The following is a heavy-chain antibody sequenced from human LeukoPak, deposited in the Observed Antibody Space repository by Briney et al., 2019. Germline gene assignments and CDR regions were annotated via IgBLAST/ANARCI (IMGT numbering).Heavy chain of an antibody. CDR3: ALRRSGGGSGDWLAP. V-gene: IGHV5-51*01. J-gene: IGHJ5*02. CDR1: GFTFAYYW. D-gene: IGHD3-10*01. Sequence: GESLKISCQGSGFTFAYYWIGWVRQMPGKGLEWMGIIYPGDSDTRYSPSFQGQVTMSVDKSISTAFLQWRSLEASDSAMYYCALRRSGGGSGDWLAPWGQGTLVTVSS. CDR2: IYPGDSDT.